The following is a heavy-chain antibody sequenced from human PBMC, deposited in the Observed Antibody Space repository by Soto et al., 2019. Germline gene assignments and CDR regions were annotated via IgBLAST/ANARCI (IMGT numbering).Heavy chain of an antibody. CDR2: INPSGGST. Sequence: GASVKVSCKASGYTFTSYYMHWVRQAPGQGLEWMGIINPSGGSTSYAQKFQGRVTMTRDTSTSTVYMELSSLRSEDTAVYYCARFSWGTYYDILTGYDSWSGGLDPWGQGTLVTVSS. J-gene: IGHJ5*02. V-gene: IGHV1-46*01. D-gene: IGHD3-9*01. CDR3: ARFSWGTYYDILTGYDSWSGGLDP. CDR1: GYTFTSYY.